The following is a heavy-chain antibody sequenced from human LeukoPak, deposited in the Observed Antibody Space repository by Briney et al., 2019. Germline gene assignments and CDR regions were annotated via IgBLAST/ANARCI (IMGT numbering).Heavy chain of an antibody. D-gene: IGHD3-3*01. Sequence: ASVKVSCKASGGTFSSYAINWVRQATGQGLEWMGWMNPNSGNTGYAQKFQGRVTITRNTSISTAYMELSSLRSEDTAVYYCARGWRLEWSLGRAFDIWGQGTMVTVSS. CDR2: MNPNSGNT. CDR1: GGTFSSYA. J-gene: IGHJ3*02. V-gene: IGHV1-8*03. CDR3: ARGWRLEWSLGRAFDI.